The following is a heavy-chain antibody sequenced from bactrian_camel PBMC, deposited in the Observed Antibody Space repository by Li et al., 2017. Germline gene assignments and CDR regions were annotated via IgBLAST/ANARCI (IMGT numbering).Heavy chain of an antibody. CDR3: ATDQAPGYGGRCLTLSRDEFYY. CDR2: INEGGSGT. V-gene: IGHV3S1*01. CDR1: GFSFGSYW. J-gene: IGHJ4*01. D-gene: IGHD6*01. Sequence: HVQLVESGGDLVQSGGSLRLSCATSGFSFGSYWLYWVRQAPGKGLEWVSSINEGGSGTYYADSVKGRFTITQDNTGNTVYLQMDSLKPEDSAMYYCATDQAPGYGGRCLTLSRDEFYYWGRGTQVTVS.